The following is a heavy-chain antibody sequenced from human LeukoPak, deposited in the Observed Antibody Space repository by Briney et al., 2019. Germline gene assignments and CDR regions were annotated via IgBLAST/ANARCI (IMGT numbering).Heavy chain of an antibody. V-gene: IGHV1-69*13. D-gene: IGHD3-10*01. J-gene: IGHJ6*02. CDR3: ARPYHRLWFGELDYYYYGMDV. CDR2: IIPIFGTA. Sequence: SVKVSCKASGGTFSSYAISWVRQAPGQGLEWMGGIIPIFGTANYAQKFQGRVTITADESTSTAYMELSSLRSEDTAVYYCARPYHRLWFGELDYYYYGMDVWGQGITVTVSS. CDR1: GGTFSSYA.